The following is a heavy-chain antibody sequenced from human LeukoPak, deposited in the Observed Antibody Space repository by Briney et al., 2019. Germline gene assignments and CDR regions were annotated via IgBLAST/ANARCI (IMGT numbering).Heavy chain of an antibody. J-gene: IGHJ3*01. V-gene: IGHV4-59*01. CDR2: IYYSGST. CDR1: RGSIGSYY. D-gene: IGHD6-13*01. CDR3: ARLFSSSWYRGAFDL. Sequence: PSETLSLTCTVSRGSIGSYYWSWIRQPPGKGLEWIGYIYYSGSTKYKPSLKSRVTISVDTSKNQFSLKLSSVTAADTAVYYCARLFSSSWYRGAFDLWGQGTMVTVSS.